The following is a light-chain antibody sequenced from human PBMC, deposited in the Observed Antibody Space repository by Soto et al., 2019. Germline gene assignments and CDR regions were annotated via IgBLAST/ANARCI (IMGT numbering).Light chain of an antibody. Sequence: QAVVTQPPSASGTPVQRVTISCSGSSSNIGSNYVYWYQQLPGTAPKLLIYSNNQRPSGVPDRFSGSKSGTSASLAISGLRSEDEADYYCAAWDDSLSGVVFGGGTKLTVL. V-gene: IGLV1-47*02. J-gene: IGLJ2*01. CDR3: AAWDDSLSGVV. CDR2: SNN. CDR1: SSNIGSNY.